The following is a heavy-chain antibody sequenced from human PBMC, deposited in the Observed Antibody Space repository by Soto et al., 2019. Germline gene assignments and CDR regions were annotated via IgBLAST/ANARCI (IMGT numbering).Heavy chain of an antibody. J-gene: IGHJ5*02. CDR2: INAGNGNT. V-gene: IGHV1-3*01. Sequence: ASVKVSCKASGYTFTSYAMHWVRQAPGQRLEWMGWINAGNGNTKYSQKFQGRVTITRDTSASTAYMELSSLRSEDTAVYYCARDLVTIFGVVFNWFGPRGHVTL. D-gene: IGHD3-3*01. CDR3: ARDLVTIFGVVFNWFGP. CDR1: GYTFTSYA.